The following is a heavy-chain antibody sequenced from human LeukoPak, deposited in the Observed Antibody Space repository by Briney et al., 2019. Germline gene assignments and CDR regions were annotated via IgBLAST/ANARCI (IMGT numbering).Heavy chain of an antibody. V-gene: IGHV1-8*01. D-gene: IGHD3-22*01. J-gene: IGHJ4*02. CDR2: MNPNSGNT. CDR3: ARVPPYYDSSGYYDY. Sequence: GASVKVSCKASGYTFTSYDINWVRQTTGQGLEWMGWMNPNSGNTGYAQTFQGRVTMTRNTSISTAYMELSSLRSEDTAVYYCARVPPYYDSSGYYDYWGQGTLVTVSS. CDR1: GYTFTSYD.